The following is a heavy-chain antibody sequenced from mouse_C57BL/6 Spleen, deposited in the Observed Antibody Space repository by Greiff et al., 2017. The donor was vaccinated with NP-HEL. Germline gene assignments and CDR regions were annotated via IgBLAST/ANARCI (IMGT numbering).Heavy chain of an antibody. CDR2: FYPGSGSI. V-gene: IGHV1-62-2*01. D-gene: IGHD6-5*01. Sequence: QVQLQQSGAELVKPGASVKLSCKASGYTFTEYTIHWVKQRSGQGLVWIGWFYPGSGSIKYNATFKDQATFTADKSSSTVNMELSSVTSEDSAVYCCARHEGGLNYAMDYWGQGTSVTVSS. CDR1: GYTFTEYT. J-gene: IGHJ4*01. CDR3: ARHEGGLNYAMDY.